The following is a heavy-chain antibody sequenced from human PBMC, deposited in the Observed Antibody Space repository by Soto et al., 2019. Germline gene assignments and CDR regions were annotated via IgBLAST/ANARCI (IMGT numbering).Heavy chain of an antibody. CDR2: IIPILGIA. V-gene: IGHV1-69*08. J-gene: IGHJ4*02. Sequence: QVQLVQSGAEVKKPGSSVKVSCKASGGTFSSYTISWVRQAPGQGLEWMGRIIPILGIANYAQKFQGRVTITADKATSTAYMELSSLRSEDTAVYYCARDLGTTQGDYWGQGTLVTVSS. CDR3: ARDLGTTQGDY. D-gene: IGHD1-1*01. CDR1: GGTFSSYT.